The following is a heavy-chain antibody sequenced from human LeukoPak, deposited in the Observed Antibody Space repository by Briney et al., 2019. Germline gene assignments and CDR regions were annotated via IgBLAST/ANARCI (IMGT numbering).Heavy chain of an antibody. V-gene: IGHV3-23*01. CDR1: GFTFSSYA. Sequence: GGSLRLSCAASGFTFSSYAMSWVRQAPGKGLGWVSAISGSGGSTYYADSVKGRFTISRDNSKNTLYLQMNSLRAEDTAVYYCAKDLVTIFGVVSLSPDYWGQGTLVTVSS. CDR2: ISGSGGST. J-gene: IGHJ4*02. D-gene: IGHD3-3*01. CDR3: AKDLVTIFGVVSLSPDY.